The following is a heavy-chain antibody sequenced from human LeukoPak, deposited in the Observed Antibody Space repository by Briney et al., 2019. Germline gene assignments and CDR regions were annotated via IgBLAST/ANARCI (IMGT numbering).Heavy chain of an antibody. V-gene: IGHV3-15*07. CDR1: GFTFSIAR. CDR2: IKSKTDGGTT. CDR3: TRTGSYARSYAFDY. Sequence: GGSLRLSCAASGFTFSIARMNWVRQAPGKGLEWVGRIKSKTDGGTTDYAAPVKGRFTISRDDSKNTLYLQMNSLKTEDTAVYYCTRTGSYARSYAFDYWGQGTLVTVSS. J-gene: IGHJ4*02. D-gene: IGHD1-26*01.